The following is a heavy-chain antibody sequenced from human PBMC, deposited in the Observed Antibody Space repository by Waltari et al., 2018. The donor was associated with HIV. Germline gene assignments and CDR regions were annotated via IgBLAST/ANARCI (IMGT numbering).Heavy chain of an antibody. CDR1: GFTFGDYA. Sequence: EVQLVESGGGLVQPGRSLRLSCTASGFTFGDYALSWFRQDPGKGRDWVGFNRTKAYGETTEYAAFVKGRFTISRDDSKSIAYRQMNSRKPDDTAVYYCTSPDIVTGYSYWYFDLWGRGTLVTVSS. D-gene: IGHD3-9*01. CDR2: NRTKAYGETT. J-gene: IGHJ2*01. CDR3: TSPDIVTGYSYWYFDL. V-gene: IGHV3-49*03.